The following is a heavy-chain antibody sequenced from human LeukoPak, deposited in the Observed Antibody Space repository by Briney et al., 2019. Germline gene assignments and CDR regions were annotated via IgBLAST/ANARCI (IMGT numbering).Heavy chain of an antibody. V-gene: IGHV3-23*01. CDR2: ISGSGGST. Sequence: GGSLRLSCAASGFTFSSYAMSWVRQAPGKGLEWVAAISGSGGSTYYAYSVKGRFTISRDHSKNTLYLQMNSWSAARTAVYSCAKVRRRYYDFWSGPAPSDYCGQRTLVTVSS. CDR3: AKVRRRYYDFWSGPAPSDY. D-gene: IGHD3-3*01. J-gene: IGHJ4*02. CDR1: GFTFSSYA.